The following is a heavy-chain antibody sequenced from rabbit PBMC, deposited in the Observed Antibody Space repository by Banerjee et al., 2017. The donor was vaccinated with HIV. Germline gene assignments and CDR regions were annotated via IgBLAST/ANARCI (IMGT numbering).Heavy chain of an antibody. Sequence: QEQLVESGGGLVQPEGSLTLTCTASGFSFSSSYWICWVRQAPGKGLEWIACIYTGDGSTYYASWANGRFTISKTSSTTMTLQLNSLTAADTATYFCARSDTSHLNYVDLWGPGTLVTVS. CDR2: IYTGDGST. J-gene: IGHJ4*01. V-gene: IGHV1S45*01. D-gene: IGHD1-1*01. CDR3: ARSDTSHLNYVDL. CDR1: GFSFSSSYW.